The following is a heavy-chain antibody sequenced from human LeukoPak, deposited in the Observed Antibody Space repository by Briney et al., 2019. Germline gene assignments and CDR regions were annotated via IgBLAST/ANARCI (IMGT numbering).Heavy chain of an antibody. CDR3: ARVHYDILTGYLEGRFDDY. D-gene: IGHD3-9*01. CDR2: ISAYNGNT. Sequence: ASVKVSCKASGYTFTSYGISWVRQAPGQGLQWMGWISAYNGNTNYAQKLQGRVTVTTDTSTSTAYMELRSLRSDDTAVYYCARVHYDILTGYLEGRFDDYWGQGTLVTVSS. J-gene: IGHJ4*02. V-gene: IGHV1-18*01. CDR1: GYTFTSYG.